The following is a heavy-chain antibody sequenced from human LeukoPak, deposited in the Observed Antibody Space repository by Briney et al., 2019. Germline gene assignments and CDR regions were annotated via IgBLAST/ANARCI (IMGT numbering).Heavy chain of an antibody. Sequence: SETLSLTCTVSGGSISSSSYYWGWIRQPPGKGLEWIGSIYYSGSTYYNPSLKSRVTISVDTSKNQFSLKLSSVTAADTAVYYCATYDSSGLDAFDIWGQGTMVTVSS. V-gene: IGHV4-39*01. CDR1: GGSISSSSYY. D-gene: IGHD3-22*01. CDR2: IYYSGST. J-gene: IGHJ3*02. CDR3: ATYDSSGLDAFDI.